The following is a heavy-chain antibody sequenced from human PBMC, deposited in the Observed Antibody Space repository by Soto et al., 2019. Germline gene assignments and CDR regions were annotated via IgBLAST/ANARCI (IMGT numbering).Heavy chain of an antibody. Sequence: QVQLVESGGGVVQPGRSLRLSCAASGFTFSSYGMHWVRQAPGKGLEWVAVISYDGSNKYYADSVKGRFTISRDNSKNTLYLQMNRLRAEDTAVYYCAKAQSSPYYYDSSGYYSFDYWGQGTLVTVSS. J-gene: IGHJ4*02. CDR3: AKAQSSPYYYDSSGYYSFDY. V-gene: IGHV3-30*18. D-gene: IGHD3-22*01. CDR1: GFTFSSYG. CDR2: ISYDGSNK.